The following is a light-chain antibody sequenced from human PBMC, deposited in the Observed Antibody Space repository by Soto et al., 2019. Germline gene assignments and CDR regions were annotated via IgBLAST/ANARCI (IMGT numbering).Light chain of an antibody. J-gene: IGLJ2*01. Sequence: QSVLTQPPSASGTPGQRVTISCSGSRSNIGSNYVYWYQQLPGTAPKLLIYRNNQRPSGVPDRFSGSKSGTSASLPISGLRSEDEADYYCAAWDDSLSGVVFGGGTKLTVL. CDR1: RSNIGSNY. CDR3: AAWDDSLSGVV. CDR2: RNN. V-gene: IGLV1-47*01.